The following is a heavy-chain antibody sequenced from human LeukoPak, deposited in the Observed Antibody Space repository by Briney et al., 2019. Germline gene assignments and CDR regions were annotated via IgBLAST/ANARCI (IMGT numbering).Heavy chain of an antibody. CDR3: AKDRGWFFCAMDV. Sequence: PRASLRLSCAASGFTFSSYGMHWVRQAPGKGLEWVAVISNDGSNKSYADSVKGRFTISRDNSKNTLDLQMNSLRAEDTAVYYCAKDRGWFFCAMDVWGQGTTVTVSS. CDR1: GFTFSSYG. J-gene: IGHJ6*02. D-gene: IGHD6-19*01. V-gene: IGHV3-30*18. CDR2: ISNDGSNK.